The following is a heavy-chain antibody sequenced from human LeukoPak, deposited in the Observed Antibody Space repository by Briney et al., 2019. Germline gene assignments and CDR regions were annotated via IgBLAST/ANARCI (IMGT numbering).Heavy chain of an antibody. CDR2: INPNSGGT. D-gene: IGHD2-21*02. J-gene: IGHJ4*02. CDR3: AREQYCGGDCYPDY. V-gene: IGHV1-2*02. Sequence: ASLKVSCKASGYTFTGYYMHWVRQAPGQGLEWMGWINPNSGGTNYAQKFQGRVTMTRDTSISTAYMELSRLRSDDTAVYYCAREQYCGGDCYPDYWGQGTLVTVSS. CDR1: GYTFTGYY.